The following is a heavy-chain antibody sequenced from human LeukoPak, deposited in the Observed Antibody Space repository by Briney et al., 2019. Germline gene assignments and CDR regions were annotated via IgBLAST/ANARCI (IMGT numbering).Heavy chain of an antibody. CDR3: ARSTLLLRGDWFDP. J-gene: IGHJ5*02. Sequence: GASVKVSCKASGGTFSSYAISWVRQAPGQGLEWMGGIIPIFGTANYAQKFQGRVTITADKSTSTAYMELSSLRSEDTAVYYCARSTLLLRGDWFDPWGQGTLVTVSS. V-gene: IGHV1-69*06. D-gene: IGHD3-22*01. CDR1: GGTFSSYA. CDR2: IIPIFGTA.